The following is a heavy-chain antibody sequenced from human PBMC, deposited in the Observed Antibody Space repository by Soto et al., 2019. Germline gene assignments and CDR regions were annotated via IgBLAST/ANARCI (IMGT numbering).Heavy chain of an antibody. CDR1: GYSFTDYH. CDR2: ISANNGNT. D-gene: IGHD3-3*01. V-gene: IGHV1-18*04. CDR3: AREGGPYDFWGGGTFDY. Sequence: ASVKCSFKASGYSFTDYHIHWVRQAPGQGLEWMEWISANNGNTNYAQKLQGRVTMTTDTSTSTAYMELRSLRSDDTAVYYCAREGGPYDFWGGGTFDYWGQGTLVTVSS. J-gene: IGHJ4*02.